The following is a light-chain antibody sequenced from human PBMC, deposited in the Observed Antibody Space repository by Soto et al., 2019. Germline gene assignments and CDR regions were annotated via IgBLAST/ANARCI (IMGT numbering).Light chain of an antibody. CDR2: DAS. CDR1: QSVSSY. Sequence: EIVLTQSPATLSLSPGERVTLSCRASQSVSSYLGWYQQKPGQAPRLLIYDASNRATGIPARFSGSGSGTEFTLTISSLEPEDFAVYYCQQRSNWLWTFGQGTKVEIK. CDR3: QQRSNWLWT. J-gene: IGKJ1*01. V-gene: IGKV3-11*01.